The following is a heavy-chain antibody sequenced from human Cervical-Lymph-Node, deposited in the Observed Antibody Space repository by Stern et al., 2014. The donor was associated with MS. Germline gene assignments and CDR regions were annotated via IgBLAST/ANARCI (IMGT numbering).Heavy chain of an antibody. CDR3: AKERLEYGYGHEYGLDV. D-gene: IGHD5-18*01. CDR2: ISHDESIK. CDR1: GFNFRNYA. J-gene: IGHJ6*02. V-gene: IGHV3-30*18. Sequence: QVQLVESGGGVVQPGRSLRLSCAASGFNFRNYAMDWVRQAPGKGLEWLAVISHDESIKDYGDSVKGRFTISRDKYKNTVYLQMNSLRTEDTAVYYCAKERLEYGYGHEYGLDVWGQGTTVTVSS.